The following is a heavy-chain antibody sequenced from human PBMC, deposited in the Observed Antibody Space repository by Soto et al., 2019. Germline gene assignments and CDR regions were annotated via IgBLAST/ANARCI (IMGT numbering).Heavy chain of an antibody. D-gene: IGHD3-3*01. CDR1: GYSFTSYW. V-gene: IGHV5-10-1*01. CDR3: ARLVEAGLRFLEWLPRDNYYYYGMDV. J-gene: IGHJ6*02. Sequence: GESLKISCKGSGYSFTSYWISWVRQMPGKGLEWMGRIDPSDSYTNYSPSFQGHVTISADKSISTAYLQWSSLKASDTAMYYCARLVEAGLRFLEWLPRDNYYYYGMDVWGQGTTVTVSS. CDR2: IDPSDSYT.